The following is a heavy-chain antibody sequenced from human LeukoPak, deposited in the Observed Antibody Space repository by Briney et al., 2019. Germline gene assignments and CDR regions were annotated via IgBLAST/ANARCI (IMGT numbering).Heavy chain of an antibody. V-gene: IGHV4-38-2*02. CDR1: GYSISSGYY. D-gene: IGHD5-18*01. Sequence: SETLSLTRTVSGYSISSGYYWGRVRQAPGKGLEWIGSRYYTGTTEYNPSLWGRVAMSVDTSKNQLSLYLNSVTAADTAVYYCATNYGGYTPMIVWFDSWGQGTQVTVSS. J-gene: IGHJ5*01. CDR3: ATNYGGYTPMIVWFDS. CDR2: RYYTGTT.